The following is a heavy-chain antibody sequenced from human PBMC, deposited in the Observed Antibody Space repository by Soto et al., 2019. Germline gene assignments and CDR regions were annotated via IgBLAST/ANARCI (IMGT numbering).Heavy chain of an antibody. CDR1: GFTFGDYA. CDR2: IRSKAYGGTT. CDR3: TREFDIVVVVAATLYYGMDV. V-gene: IGHV3-49*04. D-gene: IGHD2-15*01. Sequence: GGSLRLSCTASGFTFGDYAMSWVRQAPGKGLEWVGFIRSKAYGGTTEYAASVKGRFTISRDDSKSIAYLQMNSLKTKDTAVYYCTREFDIVVVVAATLYYGMDVWGQGTTVTVSS. J-gene: IGHJ6*02.